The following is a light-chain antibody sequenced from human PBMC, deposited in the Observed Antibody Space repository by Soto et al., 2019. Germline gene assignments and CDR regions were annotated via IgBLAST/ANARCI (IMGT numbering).Light chain of an antibody. Sequence: EIVLTQSPGTLSLSPGERATLSCRASQSVSSSYLAWYQQKPGQAPRLLIYGASSRATGIPDRFSGSGSGTDFTLTISRLEPEDFAVYYCQHSYSFGQGTKVEIK. J-gene: IGKJ1*01. CDR2: GAS. CDR1: QSVSSSY. V-gene: IGKV3-20*01. CDR3: QHSYS.